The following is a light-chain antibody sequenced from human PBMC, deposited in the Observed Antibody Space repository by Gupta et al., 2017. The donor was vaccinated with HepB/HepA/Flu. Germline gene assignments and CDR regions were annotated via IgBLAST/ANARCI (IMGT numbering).Light chain of an antibody. CDR2: GAS. J-gene: IGKJ4*01. V-gene: IGKV3-20*01. CDR3: HEDVSSSPS. CDR1: HTVSTSY. Sequence: TGSPATLSLSPGDTATLSCRASHTVSTSYLVWYQQKPGQAPRLLIHGASTRATGVPDRFSGSGSDTDFTLTISGLEPEDFAVYYCHEDVSSSPSFGGGTRLE.